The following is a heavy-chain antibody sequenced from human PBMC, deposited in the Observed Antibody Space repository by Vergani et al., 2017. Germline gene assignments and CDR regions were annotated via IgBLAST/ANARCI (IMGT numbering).Heavy chain of an antibody. V-gene: IGHV1-2*02. J-gene: IGHJ5*02. CDR3: ALAESSTSCINSVCITPETGSWFDP. D-gene: IGHD2-2*01. Sequence: QVQLVQSGAEVKKPGASVKVSCKASGYTFTGYYMHWVRQAPGQGLEWMGWINPNSGGTNYAQKFQGRVTITRDRSMSTAYMELSSLRSEDTAMYYCALAESSTSCINSVCITPETGSWFDPWGQGTLVTVSS. CDR1: GYTFTGYY. CDR2: INPNSGGT.